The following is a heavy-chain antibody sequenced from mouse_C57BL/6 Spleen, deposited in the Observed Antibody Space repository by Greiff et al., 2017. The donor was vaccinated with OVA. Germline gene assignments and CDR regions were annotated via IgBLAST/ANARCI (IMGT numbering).Heavy chain of an antibody. CDR1: GFTFSDYY. D-gene: IGHD2-4*01. V-gene: IGHV5-16*01. CDR3: ARDRGIYYDYDDAMDY. CDR2: INYDGSST. Sequence: EVQVVESEGGLVQPGSSMKLSCTASGFTFSDYYMAWVRQVPEKGLEWVANINYDGSSTYYLDSLKSRFIISRDNAKNILYLQMSSLKSEDTATYYCARDRGIYYDYDDAMDYWGQGTSVTVSS. J-gene: IGHJ4*01.